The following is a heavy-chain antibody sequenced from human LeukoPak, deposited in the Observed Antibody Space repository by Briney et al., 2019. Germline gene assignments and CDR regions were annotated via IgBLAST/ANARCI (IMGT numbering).Heavy chain of an antibody. CDR3: AREDYSSGWYGGIGSWFDP. V-gene: IGHV3-30-3*01. D-gene: IGHD6-19*01. CDR2: ISYDGGNK. CDR1: GFTFSSYA. Sequence: GGSLRLSCAASGFTFSSYAMPWVRQAPGKGLEWVAVISYDGGNKYYADSVKGRFTISRDNSKNTLYLQMNSLRAEDTAVYYCAREDYSSGWYGGIGSWFDPWGQGTLVTVSS. J-gene: IGHJ5*02.